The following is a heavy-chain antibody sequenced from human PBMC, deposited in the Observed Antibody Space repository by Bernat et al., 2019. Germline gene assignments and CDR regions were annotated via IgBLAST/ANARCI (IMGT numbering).Heavy chain of an antibody. CDR2: ISSSGDNS. J-gene: IGHJ3*02. D-gene: IGHD2/OR15-2a*01. V-gene: IGHV3-64D*06. CDR1: GFTFDDFA. Sequence: EVQLMESGGGLVQPGGSLRLSCSASGFTFDDFAFHWVRQAPGTGLQYVSGISSSGDNSSYADSVKGRFTISRDNSRNTLYLEMSSLRTEDTAVYFCVKDEYNLGHDAFDIWGQGTMVTVSS. CDR3: VKDEYNLGHDAFDI.